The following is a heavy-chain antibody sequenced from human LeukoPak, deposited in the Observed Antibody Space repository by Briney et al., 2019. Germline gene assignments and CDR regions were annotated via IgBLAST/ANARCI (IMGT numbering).Heavy chain of an antibody. V-gene: IGHV3-7*01. J-gene: IGHJ6*03. CDR2: IRQDESER. CDR3: AKLSAYYYGSYFYYYMDV. CDR1: GFTFSSYW. Sequence: GGSLRLSCAASGFTFSSYWMTWVRQLPGKGPEWVANIRQDESERYFADSVKGRFTISRDNAEKSVYLHMSSLRAEDTALYYCAKLSAYYYGSYFYYYMDVWGKGTTVTVSS. D-gene: IGHD3-10*01.